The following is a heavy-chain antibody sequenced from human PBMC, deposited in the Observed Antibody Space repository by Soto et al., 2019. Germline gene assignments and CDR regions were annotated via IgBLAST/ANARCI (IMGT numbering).Heavy chain of an antibody. D-gene: IGHD3-3*01. CDR2: ISGSGGST. V-gene: IGHV3-23*01. CDR1: GFTFNSYT. Sequence: SCKASGFTFNSYTMSWVRQAPGKGLEWVSAISGSGGSTYYADSVKGRFTISRDNSKNTLYLQMNSLRAEDTAVYYCAKDQYYDFWTWLDYWGQGTLVTVSS. J-gene: IGHJ4*02. CDR3: AKDQYYDFWTWLDY.